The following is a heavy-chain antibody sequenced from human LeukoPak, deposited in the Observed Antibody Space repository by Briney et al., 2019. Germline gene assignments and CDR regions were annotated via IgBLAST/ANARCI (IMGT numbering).Heavy chain of an antibody. CDR1: GNSITTYW. D-gene: IGHD3-16*01. CDR3: ATYFAGAETFDI. V-gene: IGHV5-51*01. CDR2: IFPGDSDT. Sequence: PGESLQISCKASGNSITTYWIGWVRRKPGKGLEWMGLIFPGDSDTKYSPSFQGQVTISADKSISTAYLQWSSLKASDTAMYYCATYFAGAETFDIWGQGTMVTVSS. J-gene: IGHJ3*02.